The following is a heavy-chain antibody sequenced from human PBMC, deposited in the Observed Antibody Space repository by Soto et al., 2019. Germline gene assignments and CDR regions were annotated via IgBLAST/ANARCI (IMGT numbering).Heavy chain of an antibody. V-gene: IGHV3-9*01. CDR2: ISWNSGSI. CDR3: AKGTPWVDCSSTSCYGEFDY. D-gene: IGHD2-2*01. J-gene: IGHJ4*02. CDR1: GFTFDDYA. Sequence: GGSLRLSCAASGFTFDDYAMHWVRQAPGKGLEWVSGISWNSGSIGYADSVKGRFTISRDNAKNSLYLQMNSLRAEDTALYYCAKGTPWVDCSSTSCYGEFDYWGQGTPVTVSS.